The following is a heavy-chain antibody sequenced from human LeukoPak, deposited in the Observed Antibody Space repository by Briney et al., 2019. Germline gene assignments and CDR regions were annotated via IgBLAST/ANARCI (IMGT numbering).Heavy chain of an antibody. V-gene: IGHV3-30*18. CDR3: AKVAGWDLFKDAFDI. Sequence: GGSLRLSCAASGLSFSSNGMHWVRQAPGKGLEWVAVISNGGIDKYYGDSVKGRFTISRDNSKNTLYLQMNSLRPEDTAVYYCAKVAGWDLFKDAFDIWGQGTMVIVSS. CDR1: GLSFSSNG. CDR2: ISNGGIDK. D-gene: IGHD3-10*01. J-gene: IGHJ3*02.